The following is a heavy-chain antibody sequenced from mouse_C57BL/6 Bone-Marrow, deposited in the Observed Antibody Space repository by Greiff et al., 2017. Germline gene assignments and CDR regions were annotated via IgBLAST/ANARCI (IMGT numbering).Heavy chain of an antibody. J-gene: IGHJ3*01. CDR2: IHPNSGST. CDR1: GYTFTSYW. D-gene: IGHD4-1*02. Sequence: QVQLQQPGAELVKPGASVKLSCKASGYTFTSYWMHWVKQRPGQGLEWIGMIHPNSGSTNYNAKFKSKATLTVDKSSSTAYMQLSSLTSEDAAVYYCSRSCDSQLKAYWGQGTLVTVSA. V-gene: IGHV1-64*01. CDR3: SRSCDSQLKAY.